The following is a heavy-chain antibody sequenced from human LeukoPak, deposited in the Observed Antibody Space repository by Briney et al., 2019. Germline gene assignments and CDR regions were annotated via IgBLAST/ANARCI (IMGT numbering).Heavy chain of an antibody. CDR1: GCSISSYY. V-gene: IGHV4-59*01. CDR3: ARDRSYGDYGGYWFDP. D-gene: IGHD4-17*01. CDR2: IYYSGST. Sequence: SETLSLTCTVSGCSISSYYWSWIRQPPGKGLEWTGYIYYSGSTNYNPSLKSRVTISVDTSKNQFSLKLSSVTAADTAVYYCARDRSYGDYGGYWFDPWGQGTLVTVSS. J-gene: IGHJ5*02.